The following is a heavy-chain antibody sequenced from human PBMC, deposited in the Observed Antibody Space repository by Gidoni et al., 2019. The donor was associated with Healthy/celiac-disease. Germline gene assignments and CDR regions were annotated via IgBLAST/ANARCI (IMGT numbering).Heavy chain of an antibody. CDR3: AKDEWLEPFDY. CDR2: ISGSGGST. CDR1: GFTFSSYA. D-gene: IGHD6-19*01. J-gene: IGHJ4*02. V-gene: IGHV3-23*01. Sequence: VQLLEYGGGVVQPGRSLRLSCAAAGFTFSSYAMSWVRQAPGKGLEWVSAISGSGGSTYYADSVKGRFTISRDNSKNTLYLQMNSLRAEDTAVYYCAKDEWLEPFDYWGQGTLVTVSS.